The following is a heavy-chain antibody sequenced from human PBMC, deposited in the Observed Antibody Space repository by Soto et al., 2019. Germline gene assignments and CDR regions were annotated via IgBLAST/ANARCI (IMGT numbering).Heavy chain of an antibody. CDR1: GGSISSYY. J-gene: IGHJ4*02. D-gene: IGHD3-16*02. Sequence: SETLSLTCTVSGGSISSYYWSWIRQPPGKGLEWIGYIYYSGSTNYNPSLKSRVTISVDTSKNQFSLKLSSVTAAGTAVYYCARRRRTDYDYIWGSYREYYFDYWGQGTLVTVSS. CDR3: ARRRRTDYDYIWGSYREYYFDY. V-gene: IGHV4-59*01. CDR2: IYYSGST.